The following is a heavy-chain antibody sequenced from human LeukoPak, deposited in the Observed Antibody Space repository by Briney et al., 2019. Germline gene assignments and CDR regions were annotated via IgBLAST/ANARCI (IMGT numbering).Heavy chain of an antibody. Sequence: GALRLSCAASGFTFSSDWMSWVRQAPGKGLEWVASINQDGSEKYFADSVKGRFTISRDNPKNSLYLQMNSLRAEDTAVYYCAKDYYGVSDYWGQGTLVTVSS. CDR1: GFTFSSDW. CDR3: AKDYYGVSDY. CDR2: INQDGSEK. V-gene: IGHV3-7*01. J-gene: IGHJ4*02. D-gene: IGHD4-17*01.